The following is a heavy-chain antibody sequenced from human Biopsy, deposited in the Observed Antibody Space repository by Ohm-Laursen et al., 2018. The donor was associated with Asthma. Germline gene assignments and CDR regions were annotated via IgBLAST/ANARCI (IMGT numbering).Heavy chain of an antibody. CDR2: ITFDGSTQ. D-gene: IGHD4-17*01. CDR3: AREGGDYLSGYYYYYGMDV. V-gene: IGHV3-30-3*01. J-gene: IGHJ6*02. CDR1: GTHFGSYN. Sequence: SLRLSCAASGTHFGSYNMHWARQAPGKGLEWVAVITFDGSTQHYGDSVKGRFTISRDSSKNTLYLQMNSLRAEDTAVYYCAREGGDYLSGYYYYYGMDVWGQGTTVTVSS.